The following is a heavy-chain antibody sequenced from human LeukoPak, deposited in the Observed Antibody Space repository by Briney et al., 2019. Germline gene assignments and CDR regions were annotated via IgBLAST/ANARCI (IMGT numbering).Heavy chain of an antibody. J-gene: IGHJ5*02. CDR2: ISWNGGSI. D-gene: IGHD6-19*01. CDR3: VAGSGWLGET. Sequence: AGGSLRLSCAASGFTFDDYTMHWVRQAPGKGLEWVSGISWNGGSIGYADSVKGRFTISRDNAKSSLYLQMNTLRVEDTAVYYCVAGSGWLGETWGRGTLVTVSS. CDR1: GFTFDDYT. V-gene: IGHV3-9*01.